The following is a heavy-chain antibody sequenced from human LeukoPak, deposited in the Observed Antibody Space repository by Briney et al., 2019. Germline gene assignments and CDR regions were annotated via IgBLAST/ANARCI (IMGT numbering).Heavy chain of an antibody. CDR1: GFTFNTYG. CDR2: IWYDGSNK. CDR3: ARGPLGYWYFDL. D-gene: IGHD3-3*01. V-gene: IGHV3-33*01. J-gene: IGHJ2*01. Sequence: GGSLRLSCAASGFTFNTYGMHWVRQVPGKGLEWVSVIWYDGSNKRYEDSVKGRFTISRENAKNTVYLQMNSLRAEDTAVYYCARGPLGYWYFDLWGRGTLVTVSS.